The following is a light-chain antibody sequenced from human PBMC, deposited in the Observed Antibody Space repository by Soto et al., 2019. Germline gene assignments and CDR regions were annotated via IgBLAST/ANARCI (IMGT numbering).Light chain of an antibody. J-gene: IGKJ2*01. CDR2: WAS. CDR1: QSVLYSSNNKNY. CDR3: QQYYSTPPYT. Sequence: DIVMTQSPDSLAVSLGERATINCKSSQSVLYSSNNKNYLAWYQKKAGQPPKLLIYWASTRESGVPDRFSGSVSGTYFTLTISSLQAEDLAVYFCQQYYSTPPYTFGKGTKLEIK. V-gene: IGKV4-1*01.